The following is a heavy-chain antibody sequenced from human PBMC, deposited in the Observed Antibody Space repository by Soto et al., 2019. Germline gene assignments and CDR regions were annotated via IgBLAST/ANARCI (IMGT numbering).Heavy chain of an antibody. D-gene: IGHD2-15*01. CDR2: TYYRSKWYN. CDR3: AREEGYCSGGSCSRGRYYYYGMDV. CDR1: GDSVSSNSAA. V-gene: IGHV6-1*01. J-gene: IGHJ6*02. Sequence: SQTLSLTCAISGDSVSSNSAAWKLIWQSPSRGLEWLGRTYYRSKWYNDYAVSVKSRITINPDTSKNQLSLQLNSVTPEDTAVYYCAREEGYCSGGSCSRGRYYYYGMDVWGQGITVTVSS.